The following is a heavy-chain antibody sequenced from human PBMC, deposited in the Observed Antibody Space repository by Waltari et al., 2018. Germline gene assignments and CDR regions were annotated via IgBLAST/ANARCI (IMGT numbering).Heavy chain of an antibody. Sequence: QVQLQQWGAGLLQPSETLSLTCAVNGGSFTGYYWGWIRPSPGKGLQWIGEINHAGNRNYNPSLKSRVTMLVDTSRSQFSLKMSSMTAADTALYYCVRLEDCSGPGGNCYGGDPFALDVWGQGTTVTVSS. CDR1: GGSFTGYY. CDR2: INHAGNR. D-gene: IGHD2-15*01. V-gene: IGHV4-34*02. CDR3: VRLEDCSGPGGNCYGGDPFALDV. J-gene: IGHJ6*02.